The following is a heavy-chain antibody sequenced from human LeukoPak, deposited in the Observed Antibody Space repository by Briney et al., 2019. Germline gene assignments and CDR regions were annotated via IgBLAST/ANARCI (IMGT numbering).Heavy chain of an antibody. CDR2: ISYDGSNK. CDR3: GSGTGAYYYYGMDV. D-gene: IGHD3-10*01. Sequence: GGSLRLSCAASGFTFSSYGMHWVRQAPGKGLEWVAVISYDGSNKYYADSVKGRFTISRDNSKNTLYLQMNSLRAEDTAVYYCGSGTGAYYYYGMDVWGQGTTVTVSS. V-gene: IGHV3-30*03. J-gene: IGHJ6*02. CDR1: GFTFSSYG.